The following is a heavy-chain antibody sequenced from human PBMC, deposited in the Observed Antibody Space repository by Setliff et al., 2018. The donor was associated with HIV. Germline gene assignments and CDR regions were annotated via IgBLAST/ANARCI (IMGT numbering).Heavy chain of an antibody. CDR1: GGSISSSSYY. CDR2: IYYSGST. CDR3: ARGPNYFDSSGYSYYFDY. Sequence: SETLSLTCTVSGGSISSSSYYWGWIRQPPGKGLEWIGSIYYSGSTYYNPSLKSRVAISLDTSKNQFSLKLSSVTAADTAVYSCARGPNYFDSSGYSYYFDYWGQGTLVTVSS. V-gene: IGHV4-39*07. J-gene: IGHJ4*02. D-gene: IGHD3-22*01.